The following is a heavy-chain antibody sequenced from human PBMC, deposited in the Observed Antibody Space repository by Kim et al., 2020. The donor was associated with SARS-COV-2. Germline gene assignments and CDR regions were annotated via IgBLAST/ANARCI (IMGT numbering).Heavy chain of an antibody. Sequence: ASVKVSCKASGYTFTGYYMHWVRQAPGQGLEWMGWINPNSGGTNYAQKFQGRVTMTRDTSISTAYMELSRLRSDDTAVYYCARDRGPPDKGYSYEDYWGQGTLVTVSS. CDR3: ARDRGPPDKGYSYEDY. CDR1: GYTFTGYY. V-gene: IGHV1-2*02. D-gene: IGHD5-18*01. CDR2: INPNSGGT. J-gene: IGHJ4*02.